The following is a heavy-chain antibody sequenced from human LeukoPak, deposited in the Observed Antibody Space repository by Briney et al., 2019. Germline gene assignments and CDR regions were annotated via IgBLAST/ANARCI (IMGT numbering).Heavy chain of an antibody. CDR1: NYTFASYG. CDR2: INPSDGST. J-gene: IGHJ4*02. CDR3: ARERPSYYDSSGYSFDY. Sequence: ASVKVSCKASNYTFASYGISWVRQAPGQGLEWMGIINPSDGSTRYAQRLQGRGTMTRDTSTSTVYMELSSLRSEDTAVYYCARERPSYYDSSGYSFDYWGQGTLVTVSS. D-gene: IGHD3-22*01. V-gene: IGHV1-46*01.